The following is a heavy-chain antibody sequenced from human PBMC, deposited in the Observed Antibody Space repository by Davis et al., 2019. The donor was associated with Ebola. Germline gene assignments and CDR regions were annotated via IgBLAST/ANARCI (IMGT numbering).Heavy chain of an antibody. D-gene: IGHD3-10*01. Sequence: PSEPLSSTCTASGGPISSYYWSWIRQPPGKGLEWLGYIYYSGSTNYNPSLKSRVTISVDTSKNQFSLKLSSVTAADTAVYYCARDLYYYGSGGYDYWGQGTLVTVSS. CDR3: ARDLYYYGSGGYDY. CDR2: IYYSGST. J-gene: IGHJ4*02. V-gene: IGHV4-59*01. CDR1: GGPISSYY.